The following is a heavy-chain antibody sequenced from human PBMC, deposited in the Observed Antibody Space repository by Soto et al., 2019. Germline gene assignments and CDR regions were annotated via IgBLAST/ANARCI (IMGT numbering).Heavy chain of an antibody. J-gene: IGHJ4*02. CDR3: ATVLIGATRNPDSDS. CDR2: IYYDGST. Sequence: PSETLSLTCTVSGGSINNNNYSWAWIRQPPGKGLSCIASIYYDGSTYYNSSLKSRVTISRDTSKNHFSLRLTSMTAADTAVYYCATVLIGATRNPDSDSWGQGTLVTVSS. D-gene: IGHD2-15*01. V-gene: IGHV4-39*02. CDR1: GGSINNNNYS.